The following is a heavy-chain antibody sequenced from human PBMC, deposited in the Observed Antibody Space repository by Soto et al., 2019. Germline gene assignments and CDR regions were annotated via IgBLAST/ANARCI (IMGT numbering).Heavy chain of an antibody. V-gene: IGHV1-2*06. J-gene: IGHJ4*02. CDR2: INPNSGEV. CDR3: ARDPRPLRYSDY. CDR1: GYTFIGYY. Sequence: AASVKVSCKASGYTFIGYYIHWVRQAPGQGLEWMGRINPNSGEVTYGETFQGRVTMTRDTSNNTAYMELSRLRSDDTAVYYCARDPRPLRYSDYWGQGTLVTVSS. D-gene: IGHD6-6*01.